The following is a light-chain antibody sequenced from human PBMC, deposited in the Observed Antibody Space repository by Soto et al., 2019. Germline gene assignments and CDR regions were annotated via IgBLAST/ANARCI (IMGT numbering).Light chain of an antibody. CDR2: DTS. CDR1: QSVSIK. J-gene: IGKJ5*01. V-gene: IGKV3-15*01. Sequence: EIVMTQSPATLSVSPAERATLSCMASQSVSIKLAWYQQKPGQVPRLLIYDTSTRATGIPARFSGSGSGTEFTLTISSLQSEDFAVYYCQQYNNWPPITFGQGTRLEIK. CDR3: QQYNNWPPIT.